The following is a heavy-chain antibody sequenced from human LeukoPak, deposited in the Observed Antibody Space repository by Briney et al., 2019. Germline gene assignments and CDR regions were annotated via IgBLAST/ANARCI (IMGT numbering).Heavy chain of an antibody. CDR1: GFTFSSYS. CDR2: ISCGGGST. J-gene: IGHJ3*02. Sequence: GGSLRLSCAASGFTFSSYSMNWVRQAPGKGLEWVSSISCGGGSTYYADFVKGRFTISRDNAKNTVYLQVRSLRAEDTAVYYCAKDSGYGGDSNDAFDIWGQGTMVTVSS. D-gene: IGHD4-23*01. CDR3: AKDSGYGGDSNDAFDI. V-gene: IGHV3-23*01.